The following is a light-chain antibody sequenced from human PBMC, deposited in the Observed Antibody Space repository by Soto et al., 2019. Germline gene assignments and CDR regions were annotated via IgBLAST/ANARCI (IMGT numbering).Light chain of an antibody. CDR2: EVS. V-gene: IGLV2-8*01. J-gene: IGLJ1*01. Sequence: LAQPPSASGAPGQSVTISCTGNSSDVGGYNYVPWSQQHPGKAPKLMIYEVSKRPSGVPDRFSGSKSGNTASLTVSGLQAEDEADYYCSSYAGSALFVFGTGTKVTVL. CDR3: SSYAGSALFV. CDR1: SSDVGGYNY.